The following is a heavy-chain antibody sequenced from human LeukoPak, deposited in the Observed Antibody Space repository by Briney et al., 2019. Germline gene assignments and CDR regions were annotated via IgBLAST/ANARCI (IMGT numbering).Heavy chain of an antibody. CDR3: AKGDISMIPD. CDR1: GFTVCNSY. J-gene: IGHJ4*02. D-gene: IGHD3-22*01. Sequence: GGSLRLSCAASGFTVCNSYMSWVRQAPGKGLEWVSVIKSGGDTYYADSVKGRFTISRDNSKNTLSLQMNSLRAEDTAVYYCAKGDISMIPDWGQGTLVTVSS. CDR2: IKSGGDT. V-gene: IGHV3-53*01.